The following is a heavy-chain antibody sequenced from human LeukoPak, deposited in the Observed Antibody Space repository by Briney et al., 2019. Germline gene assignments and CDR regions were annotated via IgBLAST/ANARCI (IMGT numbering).Heavy chain of an antibody. CDR1: GFTFSSYW. CDR2: IREDGNEK. V-gene: IGHV3-7*01. D-gene: IGHD3-16*01. J-gene: IGHJ4*02. CDR3: ARDYIGGWNDH. Sequence: GGSLGLSCSASGFTFSSYWMSWVRQTTGKGLECVAKIREDGNEKFYVDSVKGRFTISRDNAKNSVYLQMNSLRVEDTAVYFCARDYIGGWNDHWGQGTLVTVSS.